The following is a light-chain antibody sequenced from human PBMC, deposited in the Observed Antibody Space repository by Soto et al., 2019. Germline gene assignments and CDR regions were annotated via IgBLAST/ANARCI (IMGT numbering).Light chain of an antibody. CDR3: QTWGTGIQV. J-gene: IGLJ2*01. Sequence: QPVLTQSPSASASLGASVKLTCTLSSGHSSFAIAWHQQQPEKGPRFLMKLNNDGGHIKGDGIPDRFSGSSSGPERYLTISSLQSEDEADYYCQTWGTGIQVFGGGTKLTVL. CDR1: SGHSSFA. CDR2: LNNDGGH. V-gene: IGLV4-69*01.